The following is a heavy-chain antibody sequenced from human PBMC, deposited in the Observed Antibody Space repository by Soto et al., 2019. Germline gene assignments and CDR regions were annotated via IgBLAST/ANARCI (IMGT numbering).Heavy chain of an antibody. D-gene: IGHD5-12*01. Sequence: QVQLVESGGGVVQPGRSLRLSCVASGFTFSNYAMHWVRQAPGKGLEWESVISYDGSNGYYADSVKGRFTISRDNSKNTPYLQMNSLKPKDTAVYHAAIGTFRGAYEYYLAYSGQGTPVTVSS. CDR2: ISYDGSNG. V-gene: IGHV3-30-3*01. CDR3: AIGTFRGAYEYYLAY. CDR1: GFTFSNYA. J-gene: IGHJ4*02.